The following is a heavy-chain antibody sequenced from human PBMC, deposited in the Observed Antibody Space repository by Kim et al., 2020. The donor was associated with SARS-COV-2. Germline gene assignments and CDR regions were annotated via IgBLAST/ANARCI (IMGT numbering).Heavy chain of an antibody. CDR3: AKDHESSGWPTFDY. Sequence: YADSVRGRFTVSRDNAKNMLYLQMDNLRVEDTALYYGAKDHESSGWPTFDYWGRGTQVTVSS. V-gene: IGHV3-23*01. D-gene: IGHD3-22*01. J-gene: IGHJ4*02.